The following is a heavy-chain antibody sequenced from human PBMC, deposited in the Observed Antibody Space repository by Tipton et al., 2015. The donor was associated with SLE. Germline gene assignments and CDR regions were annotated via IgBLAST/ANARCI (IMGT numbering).Heavy chain of an antibody. D-gene: IGHD2-15*01. CDR1: GGSFSGYY. J-gene: IGHJ5*01. CDR3: AKRINLVFGY. Sequence: LSLTCAVYGGSFSGYYWSWVRQAPGKGLEWVSGISGTGGSTYYADSVKGRFTISRDNSKSTLYLQMNSLRAEDTAVYYCAKRINLVFGYWGQGTLVTVSS. CDR2: ISGTGGST. V-gene: IGHV3-23*01.